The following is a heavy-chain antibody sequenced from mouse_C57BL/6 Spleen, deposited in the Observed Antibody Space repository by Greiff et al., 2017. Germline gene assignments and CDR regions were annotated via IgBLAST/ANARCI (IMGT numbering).Heavy chain of an antibody. CDR1: GYTFTSYW. D-gene: IGHD4-1*01. CDR3: ARQASNWDFDY. V-gene: IGHV1-61*01. J-gene: IGHJ2*01. CDR2: LYPSDSET. Sequence: QVQLQQPGAELVRPGSSVKLSCKASGYTFTSYWMDWVKQRPGQGLEWIGNLYPSDSETHYNQKFKDKATLTVDKSSSTAYMQLSSLTSEDSAVYYCARQASNWDFDYWGQGTTLTVSS.